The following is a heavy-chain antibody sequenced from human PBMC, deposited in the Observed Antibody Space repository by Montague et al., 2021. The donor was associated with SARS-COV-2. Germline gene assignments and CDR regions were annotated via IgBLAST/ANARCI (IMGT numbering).Heavy chain of an antibody. D-gene: IGHD2-2*02. Sequence: SLRLSCAASGFSFSSYGLNWVRQAPGKGLEWVAVIWYGGSNKQYADSVKGRFTISRDNSKNTLYLQMNSLRAEDTALYYCARDSFSSCTSSSCYMGGVDVWGQGTMATVSS. CDR2: IWYGGSNK. J-gene: IGHJ6*02. V-gene: IGHV3-33*01. CDR1: GFSFSSYG. CDR3: ARDSFSSCTSSSCYMGGVDV.